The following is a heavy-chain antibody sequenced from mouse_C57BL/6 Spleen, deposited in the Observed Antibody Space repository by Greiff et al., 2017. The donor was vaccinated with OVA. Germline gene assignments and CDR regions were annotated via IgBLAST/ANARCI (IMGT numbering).Heavy chain of an antibody. CDR3: ATEGSYYAMDY. J-gene: IGHJ4*01. Sequence: VQLQQPGAELVRPGSSVKLSCKASGYTFTSYWMHWVKQRPIQGLEWIGNIDPSDSETHYNQKFKDKATLTVDKSSSTAYMQLSSLTSEDSAVYYCATEGSYYAMDYWGQGTSVTVSS. CDR1: GYTFTSYW. V-gene: IGHV1-52*01. CDR2: IDPSDSET.